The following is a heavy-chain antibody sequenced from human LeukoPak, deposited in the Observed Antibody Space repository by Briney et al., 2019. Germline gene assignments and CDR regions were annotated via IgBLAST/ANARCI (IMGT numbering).Heavy chain of an antibody. CDR3: ARLQNNYYGDNFDY. D-gene: IGHD4-17*01. CDR1: GYTFTGYY. V-gene: IGHV1-2*02. J-gene: IGHJ4*02. Sequence: ASVKVSCKASGYTFTGYYMHWVRQAPGQGLEWMGWINPNSGGTNYAQKFQGRVTMTRDTSISTAYMELSRLRSDDTAMYYCARLQNNYYGDNFDYWGQGTLVTVSS. CDR2: INPNSGGT.